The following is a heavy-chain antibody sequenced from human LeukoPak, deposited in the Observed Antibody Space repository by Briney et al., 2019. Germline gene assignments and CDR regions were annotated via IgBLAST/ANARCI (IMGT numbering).Heavy chain of an antibody. V-gene: IGHV1-18*01. D-gene: IGHD2-21*02. Sequence: ASVKVSCKASGYTFTSYGISWVRQAPGQGLEGMGWISAYNGNTNYAQKLQGRVTMTTDTSTSTAYMELRSLRSDDTAVYYCARDLFCGGDCYYYYYYMDVWGKGTTVTVSS. J-gene: IGHJ6*03. CDR3: ARDLFCGGDCYYYYYYMDV. CDR2: ISAYNGNT. CDR1: GYTFTSYG.